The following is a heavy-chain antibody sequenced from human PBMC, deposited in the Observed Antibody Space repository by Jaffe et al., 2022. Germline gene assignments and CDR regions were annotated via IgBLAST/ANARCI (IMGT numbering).Heavy chain of an antibody. V-gene: IGHV3-74*01. J-gene: IGHJ3*02. CDR3: ATGGDGDIVVGYAFDI. CDR2: INSDGSST. Sequence: EVQLVESGGGLVQPGGSLRLSCAASGFTFSSYWMHWVRQAPGKGLVWVSRINSDGSSTSYADSVKGRFTISRDNAKNTLYLQMNSLRAEDTAVYYCATGGDGDIVVGYAFDIWGQGTMVTVSS. CDR1: GFTFSSYW. D-gene: IGHD2-15*01.